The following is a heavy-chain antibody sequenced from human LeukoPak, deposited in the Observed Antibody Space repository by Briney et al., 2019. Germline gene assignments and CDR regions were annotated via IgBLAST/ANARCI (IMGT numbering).Heavy chain of an antibody. D-gene: IGHD2-21*01. V-gene: IGHV1-2*02. J-gene: IGHJ4*02. CDR3: ARAHIGNDLFIDY. CDR1: GYTFATYY. CDR2: INPNSGGT. Sequence: ASVKVSCKASGYTFATYYLHWVRQAPGQGPEWMGWINPNSGGTNYAQKFQGRVTMTRDTSISTAYMDLSSLKSDDTAVYYCARAHIGNDLFIDYWGQGTLVTVSS.